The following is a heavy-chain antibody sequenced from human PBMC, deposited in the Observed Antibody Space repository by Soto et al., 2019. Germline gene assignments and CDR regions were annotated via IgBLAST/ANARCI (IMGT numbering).Heavy chain of an antibody. V-gene: IGHV4-61*08. CDR1: GGSISSGGYY. CDR2: IYYSGST. J-gene: IGHJ4*02. CDR3: ARRYGGTFDY. D-gene: IGHD2-15*01. Sequence: SETLSLTCTVSGGSISSGGYYWSWIRQPPGKGLEWIGYIYYSGSTNYNPSLKSRVTISVDTSKNQFSLKLSSVTAADTAVYYCARRYGGTFDYWGQGTLVTSPQ.